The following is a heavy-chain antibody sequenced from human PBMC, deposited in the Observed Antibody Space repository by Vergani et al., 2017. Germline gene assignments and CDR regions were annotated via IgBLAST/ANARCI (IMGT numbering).Heavy chain of an antibody. V-gene: IGHV4-61*01. J-gene: IGHJ3*02. Sequence: QMQLQESGPGLVKASETLSLTCTVSGDSIISRSYYWSWIRQPPGKGLEWIGYIYYSGSTNYNPSLKSRVTISVDTSKNQFSLKLSSVTAADTAVYYCARGRGGSYRPGAFDIWGQGTMVTVSS. CDR1: GDSIISRSYY. D-gene: IGHD1-26*01. CDR3: ARGRGGSYRPGAFDI. CDR2: IYYSGST.